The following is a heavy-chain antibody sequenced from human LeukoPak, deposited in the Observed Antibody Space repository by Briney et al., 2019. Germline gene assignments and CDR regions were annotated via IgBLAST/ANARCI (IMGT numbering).Heavy chain of an antibody. CDR2: ISGSSSYI. J-gene: IGHJ3*02. V-gene: IGHV3-21*01. D-gene: IGHD6-19*01. CDR1: GFIFSNYG. Sequence: GRSLRLSCAASGFIFSNYGIHWVRQAPGKGLEWVSSISGSSSYINYADSVKGRFTISRDNAQNSLFLQLNSLRAEDTAVYYCARDPYSSGWYKDAFDIWGQGTMVTVSS. CDR3: ARDPYSSGWYKDAFDI.